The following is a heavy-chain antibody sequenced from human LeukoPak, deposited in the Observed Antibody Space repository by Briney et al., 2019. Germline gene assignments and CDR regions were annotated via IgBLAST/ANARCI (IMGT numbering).Heavy chain of an antibody. CDR2: NKSKTDGGTT. CDR3: TTDYEVYYDPQAFDI. Sequence: PGGSLRLSCAASGFTFSNAWMSWVRQAPGKGLEWVGRNKSKTDGGTTDYAAPVKGRFTISRDDSKNTLYLQMNSLKTEDTAVYYCTTDYEVYYDPQAFDIWGQGTMVTVSS. V-gene: IGHV3-15*01. D-gene: IGHD3-16*01. J-gene: IGHJ3*02. CDR1: GFTFSNAW.